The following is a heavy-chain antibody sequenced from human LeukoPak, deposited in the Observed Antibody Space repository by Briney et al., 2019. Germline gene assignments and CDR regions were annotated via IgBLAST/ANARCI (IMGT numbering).Heavy chain of an antibody. CDR2: IYDGGSR. J-gene: IGHJ4*02. CDR1: GFLVNRNY. D-gene: IGHD6-6*01. Sequence: GGSLRLSCEVSGFLVNRNYVNWIRQAPGKGLEWVSVIYDGGSRYYADSVKGRFTISRDTSKNTVYLEMNGLRVDDTAVYYCANGSSAYYFESWGQGTLVTVSA. CDR3: ANGSSAYYFES. V-gene: IGHV3-53*01.